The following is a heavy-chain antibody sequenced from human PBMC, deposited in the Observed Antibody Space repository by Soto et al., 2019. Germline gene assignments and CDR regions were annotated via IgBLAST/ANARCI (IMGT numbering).Heavy chain of an antibody. J-gene: IGHJ3*02. CDR2: IDPSGGVT. Sequence: GASVKVSCKASGYTFTKFHIHWVRQAPGQGLEWMGMIDPSGGVTRDAQRFQGRITMTSDTSTSSVYMELSSLTSEDTAVYYCARGRFYYGSVHDAFDIWGQGTMVTVSS. CDR1: GYTFTKFH. V-gene: IGHV1-46*01. D-gene: IGHD3-10*01. CDR3: ARGRFYYGSVHDAFDI.